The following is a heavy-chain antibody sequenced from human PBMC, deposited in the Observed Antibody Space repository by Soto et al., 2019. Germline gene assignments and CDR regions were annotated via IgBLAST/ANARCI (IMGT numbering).Heavy chain of an antibody. CDR1: GGSISSYY. V-gene: IGHV4-59*08. D-gene: IGHD1-1*01. Sequence: QVQLQESRPGLVKPSETLSLTCTVSGGSISSYYWSWIRQPPGKELEWIGYSYNSGRTNYNPSLKSRVTISVDTSKNQFSLKLSSVTGADTAVHYCARRYGYSFDYWGQGTLVTVSS. J-gene: IGHJ4*02. CDR3: ARRYGYSFDY. CDR2: SYNSGRT.